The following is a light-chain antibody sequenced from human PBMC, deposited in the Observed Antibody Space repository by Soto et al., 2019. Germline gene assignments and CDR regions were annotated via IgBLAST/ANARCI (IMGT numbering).Light chain of an antibody. CDR3: SSYTSTSTPWV. CDR1: SSDVGAYKF. J-gene: IGLJ3*02. CDR2: EVS. Sequence: ALTQPASVSGSPGQSITIFCSGTSSDVGAYKFVSWYRHHPGKAPQVMIYEVSNRPSGVSNRFSGSKSGNTASLTISGLQPEDEGDYYCSSYTSTSTPWVFGGGTKVTVL. V-gene: IGLV2-14*01.